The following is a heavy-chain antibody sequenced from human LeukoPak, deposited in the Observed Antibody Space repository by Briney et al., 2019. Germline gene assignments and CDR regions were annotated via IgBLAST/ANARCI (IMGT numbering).Heavy chain of an antibody. J-gene: IGHJ3*02. CDR2: IKQDGSEK. CDR3: ARGPYYYDSSGYYYWIAFDI. D-gene: IGHD3-22*01. Sequence: PSETLSLTCTVSGGSISSYYWSWVRPAPGKGLEWVANIKQDGSEKFYVDSVKGRFTISRDSAKNSLYLQMNSLRPEDTAVYYCARGPYYYDSSGYYYWIAFDIWGQGTMVTVSS. V-gene: IGHV3-7*01. CDR1: GGSISSYY.